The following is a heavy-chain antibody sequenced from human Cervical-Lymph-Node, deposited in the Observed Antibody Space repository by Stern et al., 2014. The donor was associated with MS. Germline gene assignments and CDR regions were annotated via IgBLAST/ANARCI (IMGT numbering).Heavy chain of an antibody. V-gene: IGHV1-2*02. D-gene: IGHD3-3*01. CDR1: GYTFTANY. J-gene: IGHJ6*02. CDR2: VNPNSGGT. Sequence: VQLVQSGAEVKKPGASVKVSCKASGYTFTANYLHWVRQAHGPGLARMGWVNPNSGGTRYAPKIAGRVIMTRDPSTSTAFMELSTLTSDDTAVYYCARGPNDHWGVHYNPNGMDVWGQGTTVTVSS. CDR3: ARGPNDHWGVHYNPNGMDV.